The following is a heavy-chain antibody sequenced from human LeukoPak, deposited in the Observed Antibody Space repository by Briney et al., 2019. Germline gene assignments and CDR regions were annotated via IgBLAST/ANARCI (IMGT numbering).Heavy chain of an antibody. Sequence: PSESLSLTCTVSGGSISSSSYYWGWIRQPPGKGLEWIGYIYHSGSTYYNPSLKSRVTISVDRSKNQFSLKLSSVTAADTAVYYCARDSDSHAFDIWGQGTMVTVSS. V-gene: IGHV4-30-2*01. CDR1: GGSISSSSYY. CDR2: IYHSGST. CDR3: ARDSDSHAFDI. D-gene: IGHD2-21*01. J-gene: IGHJ3*02.